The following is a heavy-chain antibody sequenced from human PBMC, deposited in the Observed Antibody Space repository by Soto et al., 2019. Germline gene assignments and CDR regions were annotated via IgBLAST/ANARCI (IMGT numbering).Heavy chain of an antibody. J-gene: IGHJ6*02. Sequence: QVQLVESGGGVLQSGTSIRLSGKASGFPFSSYGMHWVRQAPGKGLEWVAGIWYDGSKIYYGDPVKVLSTISTDNSKNTLYLQMNSPRAEDTAMYYCARDGAATSNWYYFTSIDVLGQGTTVTVSS. CDR1: GFPFSSYG. D-gene: IGHD6-13*01. CDR3: ARDGAATSNWYYFTSIDV. V-gene: IGHV3-33*01. CDR2: IWYDGSKI.